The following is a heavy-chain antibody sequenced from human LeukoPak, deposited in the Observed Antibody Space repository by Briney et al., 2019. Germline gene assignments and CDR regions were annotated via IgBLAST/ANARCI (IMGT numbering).Heavy chain of an antibody. V-gene: IGHV4-34*01. Sequence: SETLSLTCAVYGGSFSGYYWSWIRQPPGKGLEWIGEINHSGSTNYSPSLKSRVTISVDTSKNQFSLKLSSVTTADTAVYYCAGGWNGREFDYWGQGTLVTVSS. CDR2: INHSGST. CDR1: GGSFSGYY. D-gene: IGHD1-1*01. J-gene: IGHJ4*02. CDR3: AGGWNGREFDY.